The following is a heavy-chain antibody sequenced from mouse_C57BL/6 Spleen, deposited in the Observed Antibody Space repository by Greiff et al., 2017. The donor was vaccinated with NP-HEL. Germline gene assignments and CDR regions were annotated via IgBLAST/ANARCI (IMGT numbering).Heavy chain of an antibody. V-gene: IGHV1-64*01. CDR1: GYTFTSYW. Sequence: QVQLQQPGAELVKPGASVKLSCKASGYTFTSYWMHWVKQRPGQGLEWIGMIHPNSGSTNYNEKFKSKASLTVDKSSCTAYMQLSSQTSEDSAVYYCAREVYYYGSSYWYCDVWGTGTTVTVSS. J-gene: IGHJ1*03. D-gene: IGHD1-1*01. CDR3: AREVYYYGSSYWYCDV. CDR2: IHPNSGST.